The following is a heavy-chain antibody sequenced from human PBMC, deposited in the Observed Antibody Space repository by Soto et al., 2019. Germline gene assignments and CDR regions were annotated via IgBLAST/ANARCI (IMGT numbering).Heavy chain of an antibody. CDR3: ARVQER. CDR2: INHSGSI. V-gene: IGHV4-34*01. D-gene: IGHD1-1*01. Sequence: SETLSLTCAVYGGSFSGHYWSWIRQPPGKGLEWIGEINHSGSISYNPSLKSRVTISVDTSKSQFSLRLSSVTAADTAVYYCARVQERWGQGTLVTVSS. J-gene: IGHJ4*02. CDR1: GGSFSGHY.